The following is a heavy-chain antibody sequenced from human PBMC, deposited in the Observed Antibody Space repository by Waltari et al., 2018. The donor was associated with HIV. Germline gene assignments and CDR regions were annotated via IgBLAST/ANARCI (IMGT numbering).Heavy chain of an antibody. D-gene: IGHD3-22*01. Sequence: QVQLQESGPGLVKPSQTLSLTCTVSGGPTSSGGYSWTWIRQHPGKGLEWIGFIYYSGSTYYNPFLKSRVTISVDTSKNQFSLKLSSVTAADTAVYYCARDGKSSYYYDSSPNWFDPWGQGTLVAVSS. CDR3: ARDGKSSYYYDSSPNWFDP. CDR1: GGPTSSGGYS. J-gene: IGHJ5*02. V-gene: IGHV4-31*03. CDR2: IYYSGST.